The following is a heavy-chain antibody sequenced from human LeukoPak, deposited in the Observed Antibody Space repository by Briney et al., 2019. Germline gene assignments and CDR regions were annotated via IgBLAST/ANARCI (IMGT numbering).Heavy chain of an antibody. Sequence: GASVKVSCKASGGTFSSYAISWVRQAPGQGLEWMGRIIPILGIANYAQKFQGRVTITADKSTSTAYMELSSLRSEDTAVYYCALAVATTSVVYCGGDCYSPTDYWGQGTLVTVSS. D-gene: IGHD2-21*02. CDR3: ALAVATTSVVYCGGDCYSPTDY. J-gene: IGHJ4*02. V-gene: IGHV1-69*04. CDR2: IIPILGIA. CDR1: GGTFSSYA.